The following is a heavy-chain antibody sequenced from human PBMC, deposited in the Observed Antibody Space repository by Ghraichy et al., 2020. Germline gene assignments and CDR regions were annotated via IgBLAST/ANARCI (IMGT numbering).Heavy chain of an antibody. CDR1: GGSISSYY. CDR3: ARELYYYDSSGPVVDY. V-gene: IGHV4-59*01. J-gene: IGHJ4*02. Sequence: SETLSLTCTVSGGSISSYYWSWIRQPPGKGLEWIGHIYYSGSTKYNPSLKSRVTISVDTSKNQFSLKLSSVTAADTAVYYCARELYYYDSSGPVVDYCGQENLVIVAS. CDR2: IYYSGST. D-gene: IGHD3-22*01.